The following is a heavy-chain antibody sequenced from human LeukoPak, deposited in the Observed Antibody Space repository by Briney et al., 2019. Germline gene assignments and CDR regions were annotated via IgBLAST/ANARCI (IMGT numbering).Heavy chain of an antibody. J-gene: IGHJ5*02. CDR3: ARDKAAASFDP. D-gene: IGHD6-13*01. CDR1: GYTFTSYY. V-gene: IGHV1-18*04. Sequence: ASVNVSCKASGYTFTSYYMHGVRQAPGQGREGMGWISAYNGNTNYAQKLQGRVTMTTDTPTSTAYMELRSLRSDDTAVYYCARDKAAASFDPWGQGTLVTVSS. CDR2: ISAYNGNT.